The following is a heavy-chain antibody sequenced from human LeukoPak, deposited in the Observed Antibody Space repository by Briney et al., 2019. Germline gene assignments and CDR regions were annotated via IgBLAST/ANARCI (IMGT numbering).Heavy chain of an antibody. J-gene: IGHJ5*02. Sequence: SETLSLTCTVSGGSISGSSYYWGWIRQPPGKGLEWIGSIYYSGNTYYNPSLKSRVTISVDTSKNQFSLKLSSITASDTAMYYCARHPLRLNWFDPWGQGTLVTVSS. CDR3: ARHPLRLNWFDP. CDR2: IYYSGNT. V-gene: IGHV4-39*01. D-gene: IGHD2-15*01. CDR1: GGSISGSSYY.